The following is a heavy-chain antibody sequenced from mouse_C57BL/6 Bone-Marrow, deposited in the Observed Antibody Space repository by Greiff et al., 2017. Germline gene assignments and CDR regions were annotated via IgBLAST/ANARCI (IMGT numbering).Heavy chain of an antibody. J-gene: IGHJ1*03. V-gene: IGHV1-50*01. CDR3: ARRSNYEYVDV. D-gene: IGHD2-5*01. Sequence: QVQLQQPGAELVKPGASVKLSCKASGYTFTSYWMQWVKQRPGQGLEWIGEIDPSDSYTNYNQKFKGKATLTVDTSSSTAYMQLSSLTSEDSAVYYCARRSNYEYVDVWGTGTTVTVSS. CDR2: IDPSDSYT. CDR1: GYTFTSYW.